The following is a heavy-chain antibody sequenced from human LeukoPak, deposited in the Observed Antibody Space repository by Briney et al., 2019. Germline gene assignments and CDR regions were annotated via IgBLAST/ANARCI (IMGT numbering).Heavy chain of an antibody. CDR1: GFTFDDYA. CDR3: AKAYSGSYLPFDY. J-gene: IGHJ4*02. D-gene: IGHD1-26*01. CDR2: ISWDGGST. V-gene: IGHV3-43D*03. Sequence: PGGSLRLSCAASGFTFDDYAMHWVRQAPGKGLEWASLISWDGGSTYYADSVKGRFTISRDNSKNSLYLQMNSLRAEDTALYYCAKAYSGSYLPFDYWGQGTLVTVSS.